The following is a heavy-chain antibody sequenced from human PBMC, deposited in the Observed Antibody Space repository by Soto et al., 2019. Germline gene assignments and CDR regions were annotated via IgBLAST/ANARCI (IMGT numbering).Heavy chain of an antibody. CDR2: IIPIFGTA. Sequence: QVQLVQSGAEVKKPGSSVKVSCKASGGTFSSYAISWVRQAPGQGLEWMGGIIPIFGTANYAQKFQGRVTLTADESTTTAFTELSSPRADDTAVYYCARGEGPSGWYFFGHFPHWGQGTLVTVSS. CDR1: GGTFSSYA. J-gene: IGHJ1*01. CDR3: ARGEGPSGWYFFGHFPH. V-gene: IGHV1-69*12. D-gene: IGHD6-19*01.